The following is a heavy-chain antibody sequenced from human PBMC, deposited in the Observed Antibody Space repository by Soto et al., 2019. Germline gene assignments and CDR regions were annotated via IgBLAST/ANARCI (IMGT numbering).Heavy chain of an antibody. CDR2: ISYDGSNK. J-gene: IGHJ4*02. V-gene: IGHV3-30*18. D-gene: IGHD4-17*01. CDR1: GFTFSSYG. Sequence: GGSLRLSCAASGFTFSSYGMHWVRQAPGKGLEWVAVISYDGSNKYYADSVKGRFTISRDNSKNTLYLQMNSLRAEDTAVYYCAKDVHDYGDFPLHYWGQGTLVTVSS. CDR3: AKDVHDYGDFPLHY.